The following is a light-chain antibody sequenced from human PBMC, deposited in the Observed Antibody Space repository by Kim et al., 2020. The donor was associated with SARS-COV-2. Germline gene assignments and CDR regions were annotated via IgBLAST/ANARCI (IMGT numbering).Light chain of an antibody. CDR3: SSYAGSFVV. Sequence: PGQSVTISCTGTSSDVGGYNYVSWYQQHPGKAPKLMIYEVSKRPSGVPDRFSGSKSGNTASLTVSGLQAEDEADYYCSSYAGSFVVFGGGTQLTVL. CDR2: EVS. CDR1: SSDVGGYNY. V-gene: IGLV2-8*01. J-gene: IGLJ2*01.